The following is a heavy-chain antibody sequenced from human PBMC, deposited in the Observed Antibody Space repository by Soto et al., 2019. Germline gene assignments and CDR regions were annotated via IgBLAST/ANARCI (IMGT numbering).Heavy chain of an antibody. J-gene: IGHJ4*02. CDR1: GGSISSYY. Sequence: SETLSLTCTVSGGSISSYYWSWIRQPPGKGLEWIGYIYYSGSTNYNPSLKSRVTISVDTSKNQFSLKLSSVTAADTAVYYCARWSYYDSSGYSFDYWGQGTLVTVSS. CDR2: IYYSGST. D-gene: IGHD3-22*01. CDR3: ARWSYYDSSGYSFDY. V-gene: IGHV4-59*01.